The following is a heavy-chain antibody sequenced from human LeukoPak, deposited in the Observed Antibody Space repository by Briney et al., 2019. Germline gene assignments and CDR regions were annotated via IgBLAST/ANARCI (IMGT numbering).Heavy chain of an antibody. D-gene: IGHD3-9*01. Sequence: GRSLRLSCAASGFTFSSYGMHWVRQAPGKGLEWVAVISYDGSNKYYADSVKGRLTISRDNSKNTPYLQMNSLRAEDTAVYYCAKAPFPYYDILTGSSGAWFDPWGQGTLVTVSS. CDR3: AKAPFPYYDILTGSSGAWFDP. CDR2: ISYDGSNK. J-gene: IGHJ5*02. CDR1: GFTFSSYG. V-gene: IGHV3-30*18.